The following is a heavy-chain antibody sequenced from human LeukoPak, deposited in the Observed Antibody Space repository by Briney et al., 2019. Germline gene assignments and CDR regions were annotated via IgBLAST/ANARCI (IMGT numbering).Heavy chain of an antibody. D-gene: IGHD5-12*01. CDR1: GYTFGTYT. V-gene: IGHV1-3*01. Sequence: GASVKVSCKGSGYTFGTYTMHWVRQAPGQRPEWMGWINAGNGNTEYSHKFQGRLTITRDASASIAYMELSSLRSEDTAVYYCAREPNIVAAFDYWGQGTLVTVSS. CDR2: INAGNGNT. CDR3: AREPNIVAAFDY. J-gene: IGHJ4*02.